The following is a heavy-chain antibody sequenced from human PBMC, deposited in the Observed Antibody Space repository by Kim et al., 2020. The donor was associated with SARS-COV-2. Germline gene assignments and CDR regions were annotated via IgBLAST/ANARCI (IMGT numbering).Heavy chain of an antibody. D-gene: IGHD6-13*01. J-gene: IGHJ4*02. CDR2: IYYSGST. Sequence: SETLSLTCTVSGGSISSGGYYWSWIRQHPGKGLEWIGYIYYSGSTYYNPSLKSRVTISVDTSKNQFSLKLSSVTAADTAVYYCARAKASSSCYFDYWGQGTLVTVSS. CDR3: ARAKASSSCYFDY. V-gene: IGHV4-31*03. CDR1: GGSISSGGYY.